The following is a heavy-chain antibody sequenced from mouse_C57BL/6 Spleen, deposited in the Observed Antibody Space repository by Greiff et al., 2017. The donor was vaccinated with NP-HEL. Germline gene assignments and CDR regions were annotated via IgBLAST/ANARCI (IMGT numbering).Heavy chain of an antibody. Sequence: DVKLVESGGDLVKPGGSLKLSCAASGFTFSSYGMSWVRQTPDKRLEWVATISSGGSYTYYPDSVKGRFTISRDNAKNTLYLQMSSLKSEDTAMYYCARGVYYDYDGFDYWGQGTTLTVSS. CDR3: ARGVYYDYDGFDY. J-gene: IGHJ2*01. V-gene: IGHV5-6*02. D-gene: IGHD2-4*01. CDR2: ISSGGSYT. CDR1: GFTFSSYG.